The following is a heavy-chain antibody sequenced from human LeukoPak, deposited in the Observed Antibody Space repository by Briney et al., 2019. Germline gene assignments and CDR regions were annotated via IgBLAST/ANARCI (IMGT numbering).Heavy chain of an antibody. V-gene: IGHV3-21*05. D-gene: IGHD4-17*01. Sequence: GGSLRLSYAASGFTFSSYSMNWIRQAPGQGLEWVSYMSSSSIYIYYGDSVRGRFTISRDNAKTALYLQMNSLRAEDTAVYYCHGDYPSYYYYMDVWGKGTTVTVSS. CDR3: HGDYPSYYYYMDV. J-gene: IGHJ6*03. CDR1: GFTFSSYS. CDR2: MSSSSIYI.